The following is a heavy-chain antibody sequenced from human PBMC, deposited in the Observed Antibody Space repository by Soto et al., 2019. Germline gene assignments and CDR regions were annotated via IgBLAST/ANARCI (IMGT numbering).Heavy chain of an antibody. CDR3: VNDSNKYSSALRGRCFAS. Sequence: GGSLRLSCEASGFKFQIYLMTWVRHAPGKGLEWVANIKPDGIDKYSDDSVKGRFTISRDNSKDSLYLQMNSLRVEDRAVYYCVNDSNKYSSALRGRCFASWGQG. CDR1: GFKFQIYL. D-gene: IGHD3-22*01. J-gene: IGHJ4*02. CDR2: IKPDGIDK. V-gene: IGHV3-7*01.